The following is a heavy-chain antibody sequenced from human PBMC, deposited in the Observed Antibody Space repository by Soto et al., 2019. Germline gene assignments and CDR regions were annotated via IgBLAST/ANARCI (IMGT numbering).Heavy chain of an antibody. D-gene: IGHD6-6*01. CDR2: IYYSGST. CDR1: GGSISSYY. V-gene: IGHV4-59*01. Sequence: SETLSLTCTVSGGSISSYYLSWIRQPPGKGLEWIGYIYYSGSTNYNPSLKSRVTISVDTSKNQFSLKLSSVTAADTAVYYCARASEYSSSFDYWGQGTLVTVSS. J-gene: IGHJ4*02. CDR3: ARASEYSSSFDY.